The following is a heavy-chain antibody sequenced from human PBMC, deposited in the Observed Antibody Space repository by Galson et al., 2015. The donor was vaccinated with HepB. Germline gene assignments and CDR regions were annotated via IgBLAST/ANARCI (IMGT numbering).Heavy chain of an antibody. D-gene: IGHD6-19*01. V-gene: IGHV3-74*01. Sequence: SLRLSCAASGFTFNTYWMHWVRQGPGKGLVWVSRINSDGSGTAYADSAKGRFTISRDNAKNTLYLQMNSLRVEDTAVYYCVRERSSGEAFDIWGQGTMVTVSS. CDR2: INSDGSGT. J-gene: IGHJ3*02. CDR3: VRERSSGEAFDI. CDR1: GFTFNTYW.